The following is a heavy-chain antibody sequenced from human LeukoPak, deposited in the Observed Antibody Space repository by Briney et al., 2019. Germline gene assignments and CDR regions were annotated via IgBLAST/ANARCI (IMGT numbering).Heavy chain of an antibody. Sequence: GSLRLSLAASGFTFSIYGKHRVRQAPGKGLGGVAFIQYDGSNKYYADSVKGRFTISRDNSKNTLYLQMNSLRAEDTAVYYCARDLSTVTTDFDYWGQGTLVTVSS. V-gene: IGHV3-30*02. CDR2: IQYDGSNK. CDR3: ARDLSTVTTDFDY. J-gene: IGHJ4*02. D-gene: IGHD4-17*01. CDR1: GFTFSIYG.